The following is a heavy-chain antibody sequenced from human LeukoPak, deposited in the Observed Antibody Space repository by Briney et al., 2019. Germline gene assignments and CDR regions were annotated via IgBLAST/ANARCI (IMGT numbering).Heavy chain of an antibody. Sequence: SETLSLTCTVSGGSISSYYWSWIRQPPGKGLEWIGYIYYSGSTNYNPSLKSRVTISVDTSKNQFSLKLSSVTAADTAVYYCARPRVRGAPVRRDYYMDVWGKGTTVTISS. CDR3: ARPRVRGAPVRRDYYMDV. V-gene: IGHV4-59*12. D-gene: IGHD3-10*01. CDR1: GGSISSYY. CDR2: IYYSGST. J-gene: IGHJ6*03.